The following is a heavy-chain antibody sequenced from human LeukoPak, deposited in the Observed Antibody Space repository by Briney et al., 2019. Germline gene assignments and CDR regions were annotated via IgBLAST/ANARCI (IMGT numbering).Heavy chain of an antibody. CDR3: ARVGYSSGWYSYFDY. CDR1: GFTVSSNY. D-gene: IGHD6-13*01. J-gene: IGHJ4*02. CDR2: IYSGGST. V-gene: IGHV3-53*01. Sequence: PGGSLRLSCAASGFTVSSNYMSWVRQAPGKGLEWVSVIYSGGSTYYADSVKGRFTISRDNSKNTLYLQMNSLRAEDTAVYYCARVGYSSGWYSYFDYWGQGTLVTVSS.